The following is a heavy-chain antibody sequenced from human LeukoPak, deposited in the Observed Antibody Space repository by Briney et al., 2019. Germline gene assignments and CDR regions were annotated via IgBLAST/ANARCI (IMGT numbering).Heavy chain of an antibody. D-gene: IGHD2-2*01. J-gene: IGHJ6*03. CDR2: IYSSGST. CDR1: GGSISGYH. V-gene: IGHV4-4*07. CDR3: ARDHAGYCSSKRCTSEGFYYYMDV. Sequence: PSETLSLTCTVSGGSISGYHWSWIRQPAGKGLEWIGRIYSSGSTNYNPSLESRVTMSVDTSENQLSLKLSSMAAADTAVYYCARDHAGYCSSKRCTSEGFYYYMDVWGKGTTVTVSS.